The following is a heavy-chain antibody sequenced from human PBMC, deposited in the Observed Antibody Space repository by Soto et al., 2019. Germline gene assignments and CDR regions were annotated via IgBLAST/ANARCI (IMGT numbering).Heavy chain of an antibody. CDR1: GFTFGSYG. V-gene: IGHV3-33*01. CDR2: IYYDGSKE. J-gene: IGHJ6*03. Sequence: QVQLVESGGGVVQPGRSLRLSCAASGFTFGSYGMHWVRQAPGKGLEWLALIYYDGSKEYYAESVKGRFTISRDNSKNTLFLQMITLGFEDTALYYCARLRCSCVGCSDYYYMDVWGKGTTVAVSS. CDR3: ARLRCSCVGCSDYYYMDV. D-gene: IGHD2-21*01.